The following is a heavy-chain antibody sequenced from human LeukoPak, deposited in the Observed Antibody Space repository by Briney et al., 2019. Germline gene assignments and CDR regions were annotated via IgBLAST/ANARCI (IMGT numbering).Heavy chain of an antibody. CDR1: GFTFSDYY. Sequence: GGSLRLSCAASGFTFSDYYMSWIRQAPGKGLEWVSYISSSGSTIYYADSVRGRFTISRDNAKNSLYLQMNSLRAEDTAVYYCARDQLELYYYYYYYMDVWGKGTTVTVSS. V-gene: IGHV3-11*04. CDR3: ARDQLELYYYYYYYMDV. J-gene: IGHJ6*03. D-gene: IGHD1-7*01. CDR2: ISSSGSTI.